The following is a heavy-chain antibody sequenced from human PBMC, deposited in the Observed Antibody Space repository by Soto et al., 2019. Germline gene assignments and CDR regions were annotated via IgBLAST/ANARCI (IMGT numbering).Heavy chain of an antibody. CDR2: INPSGGST. Sequence: ASVKVSCKASGYTFTSYYMHWVRQAPGQGLEWMGIINPSGGSTSYAQKFQGRVTMTRDTSTSTVYMELSSLRSEDTAVYYCASSLNYYYGSGSYYSRLGVYMDVWG. V-gene: IGHV1-46*03. J-gene: IGHJ6*03. CDR1: GYTFTSYY. CDR3: ASSLNYYYGSGSYYSRLGVYMDV. D-gene: IGHD3-10*01.